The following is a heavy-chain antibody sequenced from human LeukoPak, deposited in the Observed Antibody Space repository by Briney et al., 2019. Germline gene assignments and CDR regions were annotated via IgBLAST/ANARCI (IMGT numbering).Heavy chain of an antibody. Sequence: ASVKVSCKASGYTFTGYYMHWMRQAPGQGLEWMGWINPNSGGTNYAQKFQGRVTMTRDTSISTAYMELSRLRSDDTAVYYCARGPPRHIVVVTATHRGAFDYWGQGTLVTVSS. CDR1: GYTFTGYY. J-gene: IGHJ4*02. CDR3: ARGPPRHIVVVTATHRGAFDY. CDR2: INPNSGGT. D-gene: IGHD2-21*02. V-gene: IGHV1-2*02.